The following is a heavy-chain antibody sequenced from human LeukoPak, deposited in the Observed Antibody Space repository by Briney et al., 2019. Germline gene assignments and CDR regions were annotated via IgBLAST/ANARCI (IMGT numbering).Heavy chain of an antibody. D-gene: IGHD2-15*01. Sequence: SETLSLTCTVSGGSISSSSYYWGWIRQPPGKGLEWIGSIYYSGSTYYNPSLKSRVTISVDTSKNQFSLKLSSVTAADTAVYYCAREGRGWFDYWGQGTLVTVSS. V-gene: IGHV4-39*07. CDR2: IYYSGST. J-gene: IGHJ4*02. CDR3: AREGRGWFDY. CDR1: GGSISSSSYY.